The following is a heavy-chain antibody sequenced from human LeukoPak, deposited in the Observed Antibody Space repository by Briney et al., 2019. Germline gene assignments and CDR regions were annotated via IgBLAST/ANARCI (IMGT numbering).Heavy chain of an antibody. D-gene: IGHD4-17*01. CDR2: IRYDGSNK. Sequence: GGSLRLSCAVSGFTFSSYGMHWVRQAPGKGLEWVAFIRYDGSNKYYADSVKGRFTISRDNSKNTLYLQMNSLRAEDTAVYYCAKEPMTTVTTADYWGQGTLVTVSS. CDR1: GFTFSSYG. J-gene: IGHJ4*02. CDR3: AKEPMTTVTTADY. V-gene: IGHV3-30*02.